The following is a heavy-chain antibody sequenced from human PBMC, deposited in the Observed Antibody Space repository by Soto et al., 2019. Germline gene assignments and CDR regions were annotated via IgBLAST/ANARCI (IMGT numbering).Heavy chain of an antibody. J-gene: IGHJ5*02. CDR1: GDSISSVSHY. V-gene: IGHV4-39*01. CDR3: ARHINWNYQIDP. Sequence: PETLSLTCTVSGDSISSVSHYWGWIRQPPGKGLEWIGSMFYTGTSYYNPSLKSRVTMSLDTSRNESSLKLSSVTAADTAVYYCARHINWNYQIDPWGQGSLVTVSS. D-gene: IGHD1-7*01. CDR2: MFYTGTS.